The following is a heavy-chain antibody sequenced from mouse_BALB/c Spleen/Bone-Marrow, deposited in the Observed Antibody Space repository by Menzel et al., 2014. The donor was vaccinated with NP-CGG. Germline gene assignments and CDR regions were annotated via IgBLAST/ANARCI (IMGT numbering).Heavy chain of an antibody. V-gene: IGHV1-5*01. J-gene: IGHJ4*01. CDR2: IYPGNSDT. D-gene: IGHD2-2*01. CDR3: THGYDYYAMDY. Sequence: VQLQQSGTVLARPGASVKMSCKASGYTFTSYWMHWVKQRPGQGLEWIGAIYPGNSDTSYNQKFKGKAKLTAVTSTSTAFMELSSLTNEDSAVYYCTHGYDYYAMDYWGQGTSVTVSS. CDR1: GYTFTSYW.